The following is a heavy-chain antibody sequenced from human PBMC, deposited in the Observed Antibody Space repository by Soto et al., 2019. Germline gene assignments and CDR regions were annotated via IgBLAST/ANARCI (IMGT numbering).Heavy chain of an antibody. CDR2: INHSGST. CDR1: GGSFSGYY. D-gene: IGHD6-6*01. J-gene: IGHJ6*02. V-gene: IGHV4-34*01. CDR3: ARAPAARHLGMSYGMDV. Sequence: ETLSLTCAVYGGSFSGYYWSWIRHPPGKGLEWIGEINHSGSTNYNPSLKSRVTISVDTSKNQFSLKLSSVTAADTAVYYCARAPAARHLGMSYGMDVWGQGTTVTGTS.